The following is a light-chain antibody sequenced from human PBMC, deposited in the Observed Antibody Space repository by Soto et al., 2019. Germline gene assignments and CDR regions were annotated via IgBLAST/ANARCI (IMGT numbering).Light chain of an antibody. Sequence: DIQMTQSPSTLSASVGDGFTITCRASQRIIIWLAWYQQKPGKAPKLLIYKASSLESGAPSRFSGSGSGTEFTLTISSLQPDDFATYYCQQYHRYSTFGQGTKVDIK. J-gene: IGKJ1*01. V-gene: IGKV1-5*03. CDR3: QQYHRYST. CDR1: QRIIIW. CDR2: KAS.